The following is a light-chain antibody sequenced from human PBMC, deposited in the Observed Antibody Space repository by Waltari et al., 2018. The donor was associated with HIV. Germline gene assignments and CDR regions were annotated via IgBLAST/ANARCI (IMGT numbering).Light chain of an antibody. J-gene: IGKJ2*03. CDR3: QQSFSLPFS. CDR2: AAS. CDR1: QTISSY. Sequence: DIQMTQSPSSMSTSIGDRVIITCRASQTISSYLNWYQVQPGKAPKLLIYAASNLQSGIPSRCSGSGSGTDFTLTISSLQPEDFATYYCQQSFSLPFSFGPGTKLEIK. V-gene: IGKV1-39*01.